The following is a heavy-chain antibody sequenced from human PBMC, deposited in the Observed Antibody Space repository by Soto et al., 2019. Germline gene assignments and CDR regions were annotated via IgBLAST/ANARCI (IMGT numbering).Heavy chain of an antibody. CDR3: ARDNLRYCSSTSCYTYYYYYYGMDV. Sequence: GGTLRLSCAASGITFSSYEMNWVRQAPGKGLEWVSYISSSGSSIYYADSVKGRFTISRDNAKNSLYLQMNSLRAEDTAVYYCARDNLRYCSSTSCYTYYYYYYGMDVWGQGTTVTVSS. D-gene: IGHD2-2*02. J-gene: IGHJ6*02. CDR2: ISSSGSSI. V-gene: IGHV3-48*03. CDR1: GITFSSYE.